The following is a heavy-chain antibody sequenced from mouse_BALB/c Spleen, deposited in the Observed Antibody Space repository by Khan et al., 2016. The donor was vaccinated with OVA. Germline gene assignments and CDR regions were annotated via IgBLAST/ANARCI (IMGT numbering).Heavy chain of an antibody. D-gene: IGHD1-1*01. J-gene: IGHJ3*01. CDR3: ARSYDGAWFAY. Sequence: QVQLKESGPELVKPGASVKMSCKASGYTFTDYVISWVNQRTGQGLEWIGEIYPGSGRTYYNERFKDKATLTADKTSNKAYMQISRLTSEDAAVYFCARSYDGAWFAYWGQGTLVTVSA. V-gene: IGHV1-77*01. CDR1: GYTFTDYV. CDR2: IYPGSGRT.